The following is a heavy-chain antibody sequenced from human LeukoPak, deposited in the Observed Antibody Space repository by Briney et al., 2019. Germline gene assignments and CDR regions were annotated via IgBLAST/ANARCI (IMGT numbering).Heavy chain of an antibody. Sequence: SETLSLTCTVSGGSISSSSYYWGWIRQPPGKGLEWIGSIYYSGSTYYNPSLKSRVTISVDTSKNQFSLKLSSVTAADTAVYYCARDERLRGSYPYFDYWGQGTLVTVSS. J-gene: IGHJ4*02. CDR1: GGSISSSSYY. CDR2: IYYSGST. D-gene: IGHD1-26*01. CDR3: ARDERLRGSYPYFDY. V-gene: IGHV4-39*07.